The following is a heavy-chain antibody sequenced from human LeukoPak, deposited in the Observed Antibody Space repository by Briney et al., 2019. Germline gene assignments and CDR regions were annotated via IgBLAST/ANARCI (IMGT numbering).Heavy chain of an antibody. CDR2: IRYDGSNK. V-gene: IGHV3-30*02. CDR3: ARHDCSSTSCPFDH. D-gene: IGHD2-2*01. J-gene: IGHJ4*02. CDR1: GFTFSSYG. Sequence: GGSLRLSCAASGFTFSSYGMHWVRQAPGKGLEWVAFIRYDGSNKYYADSVKGRFTISRDNAKNSLYLQMNSLRAEDTALYHCARHDCSSTSCPFDHWGQGTLVTVSS.